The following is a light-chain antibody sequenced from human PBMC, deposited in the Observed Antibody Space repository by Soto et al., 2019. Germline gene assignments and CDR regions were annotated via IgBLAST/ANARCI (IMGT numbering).Light chain of an antibody. V-gene: IGKV3-20*01. CDR1: QSVSSSY. J-gene: IGKJ4*01. Sequence: EIVLTQSPGTLSLSPGERATLSCRASQSVSSSYLGWYQQKVGQAPRLLIHGASSRATGIPDRFSASGSGTDFTLTISRLEPEDFAVYYCQQYGSSSLTFGGGTKVEIK. CDR3: QQYGSSSLT. CDR2: GAS.